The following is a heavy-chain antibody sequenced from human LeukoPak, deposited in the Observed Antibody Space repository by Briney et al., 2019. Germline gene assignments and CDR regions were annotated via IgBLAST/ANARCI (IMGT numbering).Heavy chain of an antibody. CDR1: GFTFSSYA. J-gene: IGHJ5*02. V-gene: IGHV3-23*01. D-gene: IGHD3-10*01. CDR3: AKYYYGSGRRFDP. CDR2: TSGSGGST. Sequence: GGSLRLSCAASGFTFSSYAMSWVRQAPGKGLEWVSATSGSGGSTYYADSVKGRFTISRDNSKNTLYLQMNSLRAEDTAVYYRAKYYYGSGRRFDPWGQGTLVTVSS.